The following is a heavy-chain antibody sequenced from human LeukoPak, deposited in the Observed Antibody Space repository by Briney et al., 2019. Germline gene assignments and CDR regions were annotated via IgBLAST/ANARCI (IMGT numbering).Heavy chain of an antibody. D-gene: IGHD1-1*01. CDR3: ASESNYNY. J-gene: IGHJ4*02. CDR1: GFIVSSTY. Sequence: GGSLRLSCAASGFIVSSTYMSWVRQAPGKGLEWVSVIYSGGSTFYPDSVRGRLTISRDDSKNTVYLQMNSLRAEDTAVYYCASESNYNYWGQGTLVTVSP. CDR2: IYSGGST. V-gene: IGHV3-66*02.